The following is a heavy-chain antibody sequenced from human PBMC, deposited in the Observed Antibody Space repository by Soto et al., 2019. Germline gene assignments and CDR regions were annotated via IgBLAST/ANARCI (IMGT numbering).Heavy chain of an antibody. J-gene: IGHJ5*02. CDR3: ARGDRVTIYDDVWGSYRPNWFVP. Sequence: PSETLSLTCTVSGGSISSGGYYWSWIRQHPGKGLEWIGYIYYSGSTYYNPSLKSRVTISVDTSKNQFSLKLSSVTAADTAVYYCARGDRVTIYDDVWGSYRPNWFVPWGQGTLVTVSS. V-gene: IGHV4-31*03. D-gene: IGHD3-16*02. CDR1: GGSISSGGYY. CDR2: IYYSGST.